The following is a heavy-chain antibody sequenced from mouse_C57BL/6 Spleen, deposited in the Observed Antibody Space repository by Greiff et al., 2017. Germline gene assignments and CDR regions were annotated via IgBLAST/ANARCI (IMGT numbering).Heavy chain of an antibody. CDR2: ISYDGSN. J-gene: IGHJ3*01. CDR1: GYSITSGYY. Sequence: EVHLVESGPGLVKPSQSLSLTCSVTGYSITSGYYWNWIRQFPGNKLEWMGYISYDGSNNYNPSLKNRISITRDTSKNQFFLKLNSVTTEDTATYYCAREGETYDYDGAWFAYWGQGTLVTVSA. V-gene: IGHV3-6*01. D-gene: IGHD2-4*01. CDR3: AREGETYDYDGAWFAY.